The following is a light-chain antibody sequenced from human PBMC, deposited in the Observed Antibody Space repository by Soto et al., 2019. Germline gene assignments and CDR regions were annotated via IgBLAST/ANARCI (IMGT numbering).Light chain of an antibody. V-gene: IGKV3-20*01. CDR2: AKS. CDR1: QSVNSDY. Sequence: EIVLTQSPDTLSLSPGERATLSCRASQSVNSDYLAWYRQKPGQAPSLLMYAKSTRATGIPDRFYGSGSGTDFTLTIYRLEPEDFAVYYCHQYGNSPQTFGQGTKVDIK. CDR3: HQYGNSPQT. J-gene: IGKJ1*01.